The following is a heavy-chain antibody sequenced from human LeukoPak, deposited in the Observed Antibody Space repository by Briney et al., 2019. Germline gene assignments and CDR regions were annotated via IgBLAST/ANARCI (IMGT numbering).Heavy chain of an antibody. Sequence: ASVKDSCKASGGTFSSYAISWVRQAPGQGLEWMGGIIPIFGTANYAQKFQGRVTMTRDTSTSTVYMELSSLRSEDTAVYYCARDYNWNDYWGQGTLVTVSS. CDR1: GGTFSSYA. D-gene: IGHD1-20*01. CDR2: IIPIFGTA. CDR3: ARDYNWNDY. J-gene: IGHJ4*02. V-gene: IGHV1-69*05.